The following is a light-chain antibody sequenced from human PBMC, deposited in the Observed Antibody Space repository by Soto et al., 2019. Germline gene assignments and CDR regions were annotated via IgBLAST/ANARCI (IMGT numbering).Light chain of an antibody. V-gene: IGLV2-14*01. CDR1: SSDVGAYIY. Sequence: QSALTQPASVSGSPGQSITIFCTGTSSDVGAYIYVSWYQHHPGKAPKVMIYEVTNRPSGVSDRFSGSKSGNTASLTISGLQAEDEADYYCCSYTSSRTDVFGTGTKLTVL. J-gene: IGLJ1*01. CDR2: EVT. CDR3: CSYTSSRTDV.